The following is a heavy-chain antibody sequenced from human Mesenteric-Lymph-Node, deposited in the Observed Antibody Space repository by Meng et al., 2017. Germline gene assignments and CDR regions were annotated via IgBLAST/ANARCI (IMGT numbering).Heavy chain of an antibody. CDR3: ARVGQWLPIDY. J-gene: IGHJ4*02. CDR1: GGSISSGGYY. V-gene: IGHV4-31*01. CDR2: IYYSGST. Sequence: VSSPGLVQPSQTPSLTCTVSGGSISSGGYYWSWIRQHPGKGLEWIGYIYYSGSTYYNPSLKSLVTISVDTSKNQFSLKLSSVTAADTAVYYCARVGQWLPIDYWGQGTLVTVSS. D-gene: IGHD6-19*01.